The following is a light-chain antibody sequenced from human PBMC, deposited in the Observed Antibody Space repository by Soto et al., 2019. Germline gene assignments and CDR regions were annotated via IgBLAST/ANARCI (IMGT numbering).Light chain of an antibody. CDR1: QSVNNF. V-gene: IGKV1-39*01. J-gene: IGKJ2*01. Sequence: DVQMTQSPSSLSASVGDRVTITCRASQSVNNFLNWYQQKPGRAPNLLIYSASILESGVPSRFSGSGSSTDFTLTISSLQLEDSTTYYCQQRFITPPTTFGQGTKVEIK. CDR3: QQRFITPPTT. CDR2: SAS.